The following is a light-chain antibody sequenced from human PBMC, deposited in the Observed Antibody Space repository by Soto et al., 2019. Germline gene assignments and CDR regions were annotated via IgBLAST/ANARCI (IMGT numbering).Light chain of an antibody. CDR3: QQRTNWLT. V-gene: IGKV3D-20*02. J-gene: IGKJ4*01. Sequence: EIVLTQSPATLSLSPGERATLSCRASQSVSSNYLAWYQQKPGQAPRLLIYDASTRATGIPDRFSGSRSGTDFTLTISRLEPEDFAVYYCQQRTNWLTFGGGTRVEI. CDR2: DAS. CDR1: QSVSSNY.